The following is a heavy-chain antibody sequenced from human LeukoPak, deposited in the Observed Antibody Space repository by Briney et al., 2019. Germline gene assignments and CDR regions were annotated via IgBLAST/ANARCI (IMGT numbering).Heavy chain of an antibody. J-gene: IGHJ2*01. CDR3: ARPGRDDTDDWNFDL. CDR2: VSYSGST. Sequence: SETLSLTCTVSGGSISTYYWNWIRQPPGKGLEWIGYVSYSGSTSYNPSLKGRVTISVDTSKNQFSLKLTSVTAADTAVYYCARPGRDDTDDWNFDLWGRGTLVTVSS. D-gene: IGHD1-1*01. CDR1: GGSISTYY. V-gene: IGHV4-59*08.